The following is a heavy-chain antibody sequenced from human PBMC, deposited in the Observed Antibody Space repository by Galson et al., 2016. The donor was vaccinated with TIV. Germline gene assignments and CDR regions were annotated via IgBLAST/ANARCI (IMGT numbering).Heavy chain of an antibody. J-gene: IGHJ6*02. V-gene: IGHV4-4*09. Sequence: ETLSLTCTVSGGSISSYYWTWIRQTPGKGLEWIGYIYISGDVNYNPSLKSRVTISVDTSKNQFSLKLSSLTAADTAVYYCARFSRWHHGTDVWGQGSTVTVSS. CDR3: ARFSRWHHGTDV. CDR2: IYISGDV. D-gene: IGHD6-13*01. CDR1: GGSISSYY.